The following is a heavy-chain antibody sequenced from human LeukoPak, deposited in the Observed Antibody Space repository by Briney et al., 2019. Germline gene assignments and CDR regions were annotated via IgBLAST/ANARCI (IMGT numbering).Heavy chain of an antibody. Sequence: PSETLSLTCAVYGGSFSGYYWSWIRQPPGKGLEWIGEINHSGSTNYNPSLKSRVTISVDTSKNQFSLKLSSVTAADTAVYYCARRATPVVVVGATGGGYFDYWGQGTLVTVSS. D-gene: IGHD2-15*01. CDR1: GGSFSGYY. J-gene: IGHJ4*02. CDR3: ARRATPVVVVGATGGGYFDY. CDR2: INHSGST. V-gene: IGHV4-34*01.